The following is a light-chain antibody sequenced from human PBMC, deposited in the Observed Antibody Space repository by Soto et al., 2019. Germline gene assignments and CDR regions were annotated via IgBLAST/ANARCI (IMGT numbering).Light chain of an antibody. V-gene: IGLV1-40*01. CDR2: GNR. Sequence: QAVVTQPPSVSGAPGQRVTLFCTGNRSNLGAGYDVHWYQQLPGAPPKLVIFGNRNQPSGVPERFSGSKSGTSASLAITGLQAEDEADYYCQAYDYSLTASVFGGGTKLTVL. CDR1: RSNLGAGYD. J-gene: IGLJ3*02. CDR3: QAYDYSLTASV.